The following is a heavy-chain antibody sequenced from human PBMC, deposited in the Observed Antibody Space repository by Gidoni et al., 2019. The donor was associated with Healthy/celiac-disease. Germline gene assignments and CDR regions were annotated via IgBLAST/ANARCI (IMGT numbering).Heavy chain of an antibody. V-gene: IGHV3-21*01. J-gene: IGHJ4*02. Sequence: EVQLVESGGGLVKPGGSLRLSCAASGFTLSSYSMNWVRQAPGKGLEWVSSISSSSSYIYYADSVKGRFTISRDNAKNSLYLQMNSLRAEDTAVYYCARDIAAAGSPVDYWGQGTLVTVSS. CDR2: ISSSSSYI. CDR1: GFTLSSYS. D-gene: IGHD6-13*01. CDR3: ARDIAAAGSPVDY.